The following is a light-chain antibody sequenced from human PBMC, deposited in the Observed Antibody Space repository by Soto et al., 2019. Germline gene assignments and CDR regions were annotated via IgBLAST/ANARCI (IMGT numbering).Light chain of an antibody. CDR2: GAS. CDR3: QQCGSAPPWT. V-gene: IGKV3-20*01. J-gene: IGKJ1*01. CDR1: QSVSSSY. Sequence: EIVLTQSPATLSLYKGERATLSCRAIQSVSSSYLAWYQQYPGQAPRLLIFGASSRATGIPDRFSGSGSGTDFTLTISRLEPEDFAVYFCQQCGSAPPWTFGQVTKVDI.